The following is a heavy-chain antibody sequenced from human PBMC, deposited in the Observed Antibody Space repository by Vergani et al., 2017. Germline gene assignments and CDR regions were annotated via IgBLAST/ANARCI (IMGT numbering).Heavy chain of an antibody. D-gene: IGHD5-12*01. Sequence: EVQLVESGGGLVQPGGSLRLSCAASGFTFSHYSMNWVRQAPGKGLEWVSSVSGSSATPYYADSVKGRFIISRDNSKNTLHLQMNSLRADDTAVYYCTKGSRGYTGYFFDYWGQGTLATVSS. J-gene: IGHJ4*02. CDR3: TKGSRGYTGYFFDY. V-gene: IGHV3-23*04. CDR2: VSGSSATP. CDR1: GFTFSHYS.